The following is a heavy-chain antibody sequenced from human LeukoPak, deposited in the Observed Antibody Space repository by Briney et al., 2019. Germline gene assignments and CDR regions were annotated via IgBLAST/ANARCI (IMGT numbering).Heavy chain of an antibody. CDR3: ARLPGDYVWGSYRSIRGFDY. Sequence: SETLSLTCTVSGGSISSGAYYWSWIRQHPGKGLEWIGYIYYSGSTYYNPSLRSRVTISVDTSKNQFSLKLSSVTAADTAVYYCARLPGDYVWGSYRSIRGFDYWGQGTLVTVSS. V-gene: IGHV4-31*03. CDR2: IYYSGST. J-gene: IGHJ4*02. D-gene: IGHD3-16*02. CDR1: GGSISSGAYY.